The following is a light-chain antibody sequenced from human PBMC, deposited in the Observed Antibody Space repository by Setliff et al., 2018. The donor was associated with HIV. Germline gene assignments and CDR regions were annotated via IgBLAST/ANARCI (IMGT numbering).Light chain of an antibody. V-gene: IGLV1-47*01. CDR2: KNN. Sequence: QSALAQPPSASGTPGQRVTISCSGSSSNIGSNYVYWYQQLPGTAPKLLIYKNNQRLSGVPDRFSGSKSGTSASLAISGLRSEDEAHYYCHSHDSSLNSPLFGGGTKVTVL. CDR3: HSHDSSLNSPL. CDR1: SSNIGSNY. J-gene: IGLJ3*02.